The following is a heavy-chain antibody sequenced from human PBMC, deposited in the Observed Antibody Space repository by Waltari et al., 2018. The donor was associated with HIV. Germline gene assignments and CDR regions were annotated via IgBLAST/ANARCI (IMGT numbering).Heavy chain of an antibody. D-gene: IGHD3-3*01. CDR1: GGSFNSSH. J-gene: IGHJ5*02. CDR2: IYYTRRT. V-gene: IGHV4-59*12. CDR3: ARGLFGVGSNWFDP. Sequence: QVQLQESGPGLVKPSETLSLTCTVSGGSFNSSHWSWIRQPPGKGRVWIGYIYYTRRTNCNPALRSRVTISVDTSKNQFSLRLRSVTAADTAVYYCARGLFGVGSNWFDPWGQGILVTVSS.